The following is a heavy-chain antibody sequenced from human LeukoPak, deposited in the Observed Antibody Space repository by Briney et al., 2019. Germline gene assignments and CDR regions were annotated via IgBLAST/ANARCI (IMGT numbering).Heavy chain of an antibody. D-gene: IGHD6-19*01. CDR2: INTNTGNP. J-gene: IGHJ6*03. V-gene: IGHV7-4-1*02. CDR3: ARGPGIAVAGAKEPENYYYYYMDV. CDR1: GYTFTSYA. Sequence: ASVKVSCKASGYTFTSYAMNWVRQAPGQGLEWMGWINTNTGNPTYAQGFTGRFVFSLDTSVSTAYLQISSLRAEDTAVYYCARGPGIAVAGAKEPENYYYYYMDVWGKGTTVTVSS.